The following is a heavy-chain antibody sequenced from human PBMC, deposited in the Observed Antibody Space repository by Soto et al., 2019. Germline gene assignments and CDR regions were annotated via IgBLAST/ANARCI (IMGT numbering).Heavy chain of an antibody. CDR3: ARVRKYSSSMMNDY. J-gene: IGHJ4*02. V-gene: IGHV3-7*04. D-gene: IGHD6-6*01. CDR1: GFTFSSYW. CDR2: IKQDGSEK. Sequence: AGGSLRLSCAASGFTFSSYWMSWVRQAPGKGLEWVANIKQDGSEKYYVDSVKGRFTISRDNAKNSLYLQMNSLRAEDTAVYYCARVRKYSSSMMNDYWGQGTLVTVSS.